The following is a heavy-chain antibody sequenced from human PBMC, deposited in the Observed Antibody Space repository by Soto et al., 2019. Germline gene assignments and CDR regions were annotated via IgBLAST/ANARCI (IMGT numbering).Heavy chain of an antibody. J-gene: IGHJ5*02. CDR3: ASEGRATRYEGGWFDH. CDR2: IIPIFGTA. D-gene: IGHD2-2*01. V-gene: IGHV1-69*12. Sequence: QVQLVQSGAEVKKPGSSVKVSCKASGGTFSSYAISWVRQAPGQGLEWRGGIIPIFGTANYAQNFQGRFTSTAYEPTSEASSKLNSVRCEDRAVDYCASEGRATRYEGGWFDHWGQGTLVTVSS. CDR1: GGTFSSYA.